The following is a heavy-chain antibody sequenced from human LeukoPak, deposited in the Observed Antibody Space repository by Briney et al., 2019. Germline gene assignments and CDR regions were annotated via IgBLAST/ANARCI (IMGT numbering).Heavy chain of an antibody. CDR1: GYTFTSYY. Sequence: ASVKVSCKASGYTFTSYYMHWVLQAPGQGLEWMGVIHPNSGSTTYAQKFRGRVTMTRDTSTSTVYMELSSLRSEDTDMYYCAKDSSRSYLDHWGQGTLVTVSS. D-gene: IGHD3-10*01. J-gene: IGHJ4*02. CDR3: AKDSSRSYLDH. V-gene: IGHV1-46*01. CDR2: IHPNSGST.